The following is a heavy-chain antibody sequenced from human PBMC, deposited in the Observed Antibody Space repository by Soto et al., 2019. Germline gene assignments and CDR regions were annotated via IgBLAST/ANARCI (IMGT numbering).Heavy chain of an antibody. CDR3: AKARGGIDY. CDR2: ISWDSGSI. D-gene: IGHD3-16*01. V-gene: IGHV3-9*01. J-gene: IGHJ4*02. CDR1: GFTFDDYG. Sequence: EVQLVESGGGLVQPGRSLRLSCVGSGFTFDDYGMHWVRQAPGKGLEWVSGISWDSGSIGYAESVKGRFTISRDNAKNALYLQMNSLRTEVTALYYCAKARGGIDYWGQGTLVTVSS.